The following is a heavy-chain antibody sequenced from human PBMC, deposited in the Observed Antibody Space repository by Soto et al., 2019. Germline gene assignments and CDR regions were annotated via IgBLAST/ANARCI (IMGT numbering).Heavy chain of an antibody. CDR3: ARGDYDFWSGYLVDP. J-gene: IGHJ5*02. D-gene: IGHD3-3*01. Sequence: GGPVKVSFKASGFTFTSYGITWVRQAPGQGLEWMGWISAYNGNKNYAQKLQGRVTMTTDTSTSTAYMELRSLRSDDTAVYYCARGDYDFWSGYLVDPWGQGTLVTVSS. V-gene: IGHV1-18*04. CDR2: ISAYNGNK. CDR1: GFTFTSYG.